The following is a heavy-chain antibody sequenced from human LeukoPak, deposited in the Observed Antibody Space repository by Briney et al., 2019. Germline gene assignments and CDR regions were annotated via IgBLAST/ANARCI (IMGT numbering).Heavy chain of an antibody. Sequence: VASVKVSCKASGYTFISFGISWVRQAPGQGLEWMGWISGDNGNTNYAQTLQGRVTMTTDTSTSTAYMELRSLRSDDTAVYYCARGGIVWFATTDYWGQGTLVTVSS. V-gene: IGHV1-18*01. J-gene: IGHJ4*02. CDR1: GYTFISFG. CDR3: ARGGIVWFATTDY. CDR2: ISGDNGNT. D-gene: IGHD3-10*01.